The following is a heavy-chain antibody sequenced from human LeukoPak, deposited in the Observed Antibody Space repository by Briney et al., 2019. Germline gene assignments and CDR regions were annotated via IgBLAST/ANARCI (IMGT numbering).Heavy chain of an antibody. CDR1: GGTFSSYA. CDR2: IIPILGIA. J-gene: IGHJ4*02. D-gene: IGHD6-19*01. Sequence: SVKVSCKASGGTFSSYAISWVRQAPGQGLEWMGRIIPILGIANYAQKFQGSVTITADKSTSTAYMELSSLRSEDTAVYYCAPGTWIAVAGTPATFDYWGQGTLVTVSS. CDR3: APGTWIAVAGTPATFDY. V-gene: IGHV1-69*04.